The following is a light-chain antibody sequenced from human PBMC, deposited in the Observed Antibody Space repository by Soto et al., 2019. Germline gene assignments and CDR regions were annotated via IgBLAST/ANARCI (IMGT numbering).Light chain of an antibody. CDR3: GSYTISSTLMI. J-gene: IGLJ2*01. V-gene: IGLV2-14*03. CDR1: PSDIGAYNY. CDR2: DVT. Sequence: QSALTQPASVSGSPGQSITISCSGTPSDIGAYNYVSWYQHLPGKAPKVIIYDVTNRPSGVSSCFSGSKSGTTASLTISGLQAEDEANYYCGSYTISSTLMIFGGGTKVTVL.